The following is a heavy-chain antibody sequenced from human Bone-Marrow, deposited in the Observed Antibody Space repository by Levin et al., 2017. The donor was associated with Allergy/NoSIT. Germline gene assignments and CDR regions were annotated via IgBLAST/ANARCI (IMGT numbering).Heavy chain of an antibody. V-gene: IGHV4-31*03. CDR3: ARCNGYDFDY. D-gene: IGHD5-12*01. CDR1: GGSISGGGYY. CDR2: IYYSGNT. Sequence: SETLSLTCTVSGGSISGGGYYWSWIRQHPGTGLEWIGYIYYSGNTYYNPSLKSRVIISVVTSKNQLSLKLTSVPVADTAVYYCARCNGYDFDYWGQGTLVTVSS. J-gene: IGHJ4*02.